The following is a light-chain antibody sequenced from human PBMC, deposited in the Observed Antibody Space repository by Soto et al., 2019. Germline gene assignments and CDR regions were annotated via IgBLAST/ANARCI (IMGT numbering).Light chain of an antibody. Sequence: DIQLTQSPSFLSASVGDRVTITCRASQGISSYLAWYQQKPGKAPKLLIHAASTLQSGVPSRFSGSGSGTEFTLTISSLQPEDFATYYCQQLNSYPPYTFGQGTKLEIQ. V-gene: IGKV1-9*01. CDR2: AAS. CDR3: QQLNSYPPYT. CDR1: QGISSY. J-gene: IGKJ2*01.